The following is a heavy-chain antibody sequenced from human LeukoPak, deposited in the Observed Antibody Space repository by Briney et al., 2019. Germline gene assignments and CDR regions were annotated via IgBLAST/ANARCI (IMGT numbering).Heavy chain of an antibody. V-gene: IGHV3-48*04. CDR1: GFTFSSSA. Sequence: PGGSLRLSCAASGFTFSSSAMSWVRQAPGKGLEWVSYISSSGSTIYYADSVKGRFTISRDNAKNSLYLQMNSLRAEDTAVYYCAREDYDYVWGSYRYLYWGQGTLVTVSS. D-gene: IGHD3-16*02. J-gene: IGHJ4*02. CDR3: AREDYDYVWGSYRYLY. CDR2: ISSSGSTI.